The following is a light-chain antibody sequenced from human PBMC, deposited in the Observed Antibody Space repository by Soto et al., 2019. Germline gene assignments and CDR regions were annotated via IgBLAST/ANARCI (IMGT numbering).Light chain of an antibody. CDR3: PQHEKWPFT. J-gene: IGKJ2*01. V-gene: IGKV3-15*01. CDR1: QSVSSN. Sequence: EIVMTQSPATLSVSPGESATLSCRASQSVSSNLAWYQQKPGQAPRLLIYGASTRATGIPVRFSGSGSGTEFTLTTSSLQSEEFAGYYSPQHEKWPFTFGQGTKLDIQ. CDR2: GAS.